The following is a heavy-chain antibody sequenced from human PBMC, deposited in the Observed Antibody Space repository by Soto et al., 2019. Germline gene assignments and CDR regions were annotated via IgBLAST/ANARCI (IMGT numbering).Heavy chain of an antibody. CDR1: GFTKTTHY. J-gene: IGHJ4*02. CDR2: INPSGGST. CDR3: TRDYYDSRGPRYYLDY. D-gene: IGHD3-22*01. V-gene: IGHV1-46*03. Sequence: GTPVEPTSEEPGFTKTTHYLYWQHQAPKQGFELMGIINPSGGSTNYAQKFQGRVTMIRDTSTRTVYMELRSLRSDDTAVYYCTRDYYDSRGPRYYLDYWGQGTLVTVSS.